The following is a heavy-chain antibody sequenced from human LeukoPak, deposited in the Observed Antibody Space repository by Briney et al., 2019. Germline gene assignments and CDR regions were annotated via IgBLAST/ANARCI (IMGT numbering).Heavy chain of an antibody. V-gene: IGHV4-34*01. CDR3: ARWNKVSWYFDL. D-gene: IGHD5/OR15-5a*01. J-gene: IGHJ2*01. CDR2: INHSGST. CDR1: GGSFSGYY. Sequence: PSETLSLTCAVYGGSFSGYYWSWIRQPPGKGLEWIGEINHSGSTNYNPSPKSRVTISVDTSKNQFSLKLSSVTAADTAVYYCARWNKVSWYFDLWGRGTLVTVSS.